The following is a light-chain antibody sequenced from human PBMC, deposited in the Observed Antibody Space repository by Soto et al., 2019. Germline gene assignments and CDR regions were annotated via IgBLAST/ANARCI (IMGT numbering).Light chain of an antibody. CDR3: QQYNSYST. Sequence: EIVLTQSPATLSLSPGERATLSCRASQSVSSYLAWYQQKPGQAPRLLIYDASNRATGIPARFSGSGSGTEFTLTISSLQPDDFATYYCQQYNSYSTFGGGTKVDIK. V-gene: IGKV3-11*01. CDR2: DAS. CDR1: QSVSSY. J-gene: IGKJ4*01.